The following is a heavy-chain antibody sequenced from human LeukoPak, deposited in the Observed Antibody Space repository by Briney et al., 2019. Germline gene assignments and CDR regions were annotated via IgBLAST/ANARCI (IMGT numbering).Heavy chain of an antibody. D-gene: IGHD4-17*01. Sequence: GGSLRLSCAASGFTFSSYSMHWVRQAPGKGLEWVGVISYDGSNKVYKDSVKGLFTISRDNSKNTLYLQMNSLRVEDTAVYYCARELDYGDSAYDHWGQGALVTVSS. CDR1: GFTFSSYS. CDR2: ISYDGSNK. V-gene: IGHV3-30*04. J-gene: IGHJ4*02. CDR3: ARELDYGDSAYDH.